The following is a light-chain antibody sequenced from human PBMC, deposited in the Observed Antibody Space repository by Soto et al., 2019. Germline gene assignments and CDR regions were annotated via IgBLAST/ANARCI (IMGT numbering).Light chain of an antibody. CDR3: TSHAGLNAWYV. CDR2: NND. J-gene: IGLJ1*01. CDR1: TSNIGSNT. V-gene: IGLV1-44*01. Sequence: QSALTQPPSASGTPGQRVTISCSGSTSNIGSNTVKWYQQLPGTAPKLLIYNNDQRPSGVPDRLSGSKSGTSASLAISGLQYEDEADYYCTSHAGLNAWYVLGTGTKVTVL.